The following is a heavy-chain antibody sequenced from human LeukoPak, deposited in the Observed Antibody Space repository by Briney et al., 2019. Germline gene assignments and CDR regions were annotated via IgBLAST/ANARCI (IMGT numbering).Heavy chain of an antibody. CDR2: VYYTGST. J-gene: IGHJ3*02. D-gene: IGHD4-11*01. V-gene: IGHV4-59*08. Sequence: SETLSLTCTVSGASISTQYWTWIRQPPGKGLEWIGNVYYTGSTNYNPSLKSRVSISVDTSKNQFSLKLTSVTAADTAVYYCANSLGSKNAFHIWGQGTLVTFSS. CDR3: ANSLGSKNAFHI. CDR1: GASISTQY.